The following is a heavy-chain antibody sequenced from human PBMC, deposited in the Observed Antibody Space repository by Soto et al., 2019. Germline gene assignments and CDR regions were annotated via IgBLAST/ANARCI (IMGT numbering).Heavy chain of an antibody. CDR1: GYSFTSYW. V-gene: IGHV5-51*01. D-gene: IGHD5-18*01. CDR3: AREPGGEYTYGSYYYFFHGMDV. Sequence: GESLKISCKGSGYSFTSYWIGWVRQMPGKGLEWMGIIYPGDSDTRYSPSFQGRITINPDTSKNRFSLQLNSVTPEDTALYYCAREPGGEYTYGSYYYFFHGMDVWGQGTTVTVSS. J-gene: IGHJ6*02. CDR2: IYPGDSDT.